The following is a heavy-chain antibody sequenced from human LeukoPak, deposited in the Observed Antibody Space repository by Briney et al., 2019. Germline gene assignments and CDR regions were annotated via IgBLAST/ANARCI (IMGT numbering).Heavy chain of an antibody. Sequence: PGRSLRLSCAASGLTFSSYAMHWVRQAPGKGLEWVAVISYDGSNKYYADSVKGRFTISRDNSKNTLYLQMNSLRAEDTAVYYCARPVVTAHKYGMDVWGQGTTVTVSS. J-gene: IGHJ6*02. CDR2: ISYDGSNK. CDR3: ARPVVTAHKYGMDV. CDR1: GLTFSSYA. V-gene: IGHV3-30-3*01. D-gene: IGHD2-21*02.